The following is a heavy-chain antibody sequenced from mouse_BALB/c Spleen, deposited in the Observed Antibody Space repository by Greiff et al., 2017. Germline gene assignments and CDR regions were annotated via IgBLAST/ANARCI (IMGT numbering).Heavy chain of an antibody. D-gene: IGHD1-1*01. CDR2: INSNGGST. CDR3: AREDYGRAWIAY. J-gene: IGHJ3*01. CDR1: GFTFSSYG. V-gene: IGHV5-6-3*01. Sequence: EVKLVESGGGLVQPGGSLKLSCAASGFTFSSYGMSWVRQTPDKRLELVATINSNGGSTYYPDSVKGRFTISRDNAKNTLYLQVSSLKSEDTAMYYCAREDYGRAWIAYWGQGTLVTVSA.